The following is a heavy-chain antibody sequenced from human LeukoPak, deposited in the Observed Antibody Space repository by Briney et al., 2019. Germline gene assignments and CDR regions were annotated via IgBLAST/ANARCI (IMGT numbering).Heavy chain of an antibody. CDR2: INHSGST. Sequence: PSETLSLTCAVYGGSFSGYYWSWIRQPPGKGLEWIGEINHSGSTNCNPSLKSRVSISIDTSKNQFSLKLSSVTAADTAVYYCARGQAYYYYMDVWGKGTTVTVSS. V-gene: IGHV4-34*01. CDR3: ARGQAYYYYMDV. J-gene: IGHJ6*03. CDR1: GGSFSGYY.